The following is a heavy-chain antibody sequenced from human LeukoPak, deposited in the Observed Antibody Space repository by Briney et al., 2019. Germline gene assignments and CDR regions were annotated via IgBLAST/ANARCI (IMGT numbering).Heavy chain of an antibody. D-gene: IGHD3-10*01. V-gene: IGHV4-39*01. CDR2: IYYSGST. Sequence: SETLSLTCTVSGGSISSSSYYWGWIRQPPGKGLEWIGSIYYSGSTYYNPSLKSRVTISVDTSKNQFSLKLSSVTAADTAVYYCASRDFYYYGTGKDCWGQGTLVTVSS. CDR3: ASRDFYYYGTGKDC. CDR1: GGSISSSSYY. J-gene: IGHJ4*02.